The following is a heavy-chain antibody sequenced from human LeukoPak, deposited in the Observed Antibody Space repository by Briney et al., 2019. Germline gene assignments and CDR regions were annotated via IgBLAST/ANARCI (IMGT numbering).Heavy chain of an antibody. Sequence: EASVKVSCKTSGYTFTSYHMHWVRQAPGQGLEWVAIIKSTGDTTVYAQKFQGRVTVTRDTSTSTVYMDLSSLSSEDTAVYYCVREDAHTYYFDFWGPGTLVTVSS. CDR2: IKSTGDTT. V-gene: IGHV1-46*01. D-gene: IGHD2-2*01. CDR3: VREDAHTYYFDF. CDR1: GYTFTSYH. J-gene: IGHJ4*02.